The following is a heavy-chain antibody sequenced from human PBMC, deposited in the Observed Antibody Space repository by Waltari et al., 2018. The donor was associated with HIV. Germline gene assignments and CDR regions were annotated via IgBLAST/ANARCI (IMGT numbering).Heavy chain of an antibody. CDR1: GFTFSSYS. Sequence: EVQLVESGGGLVKPGGSLRLSCAASGFTFSSYSMNWVRQAPGKGLEWVSSISSSSSYIYYADSVKGRFTISRDNAKNSLYLQMNSLRAEDTAVYYCARESNLVVPAAIYYYYYGMDVWGQGTTVTVSS. D-gene: IGHD2-2*01. J-gene: IGHJ6*02. CDR3: ARESNLVVPAAIYYYYYGMDV. CDR2: ISSSSSYI. V-gene: IGHV3-21*01.